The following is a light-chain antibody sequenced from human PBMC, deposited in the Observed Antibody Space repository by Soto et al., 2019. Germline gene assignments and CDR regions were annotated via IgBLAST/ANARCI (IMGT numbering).Light chain of an antibody. CDR3: QQRSNF. CDR1: QSVSSY. J-gene: IGKJ3*01. V-gene: IGKV3-11*01. Sequence: EIVLTQSPATLSLSPGERATLSCRASQSVSSYLAWYQQKPGQAPRLLIYDASARATGIPARFSGSGSGTAFTLTISSLEPEDFAVYYCQQRSNFFGPGTKVDFK. CDR2: DAS.